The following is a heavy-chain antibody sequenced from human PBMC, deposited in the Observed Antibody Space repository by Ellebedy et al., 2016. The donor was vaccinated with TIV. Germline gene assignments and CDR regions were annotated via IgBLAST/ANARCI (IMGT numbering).Heavy chain of an antibody. J-gene: IGHJ6*02. D-gene: IGHD3-10*02. CDR1: GFTFSAFE. V-gene: IGHV3-73*01. Sequence: GGSLRLSXAASGFTFSAFEMQWVRQAPGKGLEWVGRIRSKADAYAPGYAAPVKGRFTISRDDSQNTAYLHMSSLKTDDSAVYYCTRYSFVPRSEDYGVDVWGLGTTVTVSS. CDR3: TRYSFVPRSEDYGVDV. CDR2: IRSKADAYAP.